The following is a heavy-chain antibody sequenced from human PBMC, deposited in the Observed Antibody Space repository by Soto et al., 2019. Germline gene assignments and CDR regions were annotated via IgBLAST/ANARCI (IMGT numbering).Heavy chain of an antibody. V-gene: IGHV4-39*01. J-gene: IGHJ4*02. D-gene: IGHD3-16*01. Sequence: SETLSLTCTVSGHSISSSNYYWGWIRQPPGKGLEWIGSIFYSGFTYDNPSLKSRVTMSVDRSKNQFSLRLSSVTAADTGVYYCASRWGTTFDYWGQGTLVTVSS. CDR3: ASRWGTTFDY. CDR1: GHSISSSNYY. CDR2: IFYSGFT.